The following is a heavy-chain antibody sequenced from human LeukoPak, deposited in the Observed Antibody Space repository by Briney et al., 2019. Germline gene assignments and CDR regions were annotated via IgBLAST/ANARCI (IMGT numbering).Heavy chain of an antibody. CDR3: AVEDYFDSSGQGRRFDY. D-gene: IGHD3-22*01. V-gene: IGHV5-51*01. CDR2: IYPRDSDT. J-gene: IGHJ4*02. CDR1: GYIFTTYW. Sequence: GESLKISCKGSGYIFTTYWIGWVRQMPGEGLEWMGIIYPRDSDTRYSPSFQGQVTISADKSISTAYLQWSSLKASDTAMYYCAVEDYFDSSGQGRRFDYWGQGTLVTVSS.